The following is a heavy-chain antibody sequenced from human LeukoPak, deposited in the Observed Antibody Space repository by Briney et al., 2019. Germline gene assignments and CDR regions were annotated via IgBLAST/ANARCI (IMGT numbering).Heavy chain of an antibody. V-gene: IGHV1-2*02. Sequence: ASVKVSCKASGYTFTGYYMHWVRQAPGQGLEWMGWINPNSGGTNYAQKFQGRVTMTRDTSISTAYMELSRLRSDDTAVYYCARGGSGSYKYYYYYYMDVWGKGTTVTVSS. CDR3: ARGGSGSYKYYYYYYMDV. D-gene: IGHD1-26*01. CDR1: GYTFTGYY. J-gene: IGHJ6*03. CDR2: INPNSGGT.